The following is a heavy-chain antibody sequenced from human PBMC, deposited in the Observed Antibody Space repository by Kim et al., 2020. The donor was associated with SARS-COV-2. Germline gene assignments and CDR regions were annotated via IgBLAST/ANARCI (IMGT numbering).Heavy chain of an antibody. J-gene: IGHJ4*02. V-gene: IGHV3-23*01. CDR2: ISHTGAST. Sequence: GGSLRLSCTASGFTFSNYAMTWVRHVAGEGLQWISSISHTGASTHSADSLKGRFTISRDNSESTVFLQMDRLAAEDTGIYYCAKNGRLGVIDSGGQGTLVTVSS. CDR1: GFTFSNYA. CDR3: AKNGRLGVIDS. D-gene: IGHD3-16*01.